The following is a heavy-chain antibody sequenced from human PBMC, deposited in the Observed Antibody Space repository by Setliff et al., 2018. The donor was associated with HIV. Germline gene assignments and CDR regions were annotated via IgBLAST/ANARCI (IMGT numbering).Heavy chain of an antibody. CDR3: ARAAEYSYGQRDYFDY. D-gene: IGHD5-18*01. J-gene: IGHJ4*02. V-gene: IGHV3-11*04. Sequence: GGSLRLSCAASGFTFSDYYMTWIRQAPGKGLEWVSYMSSSGSTKYYADSVKGRFTISRDNAKNSLYLQMNSLRAEDTAVYYCARAAEYSYGQRDYFDYWGQGMLVTVSS. CDR1: GFTFSDYY. CDR2: MSSSGSTK.